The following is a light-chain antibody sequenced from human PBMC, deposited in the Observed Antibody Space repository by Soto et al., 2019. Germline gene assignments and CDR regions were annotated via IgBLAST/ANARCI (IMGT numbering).Light chain of an antibody. J-gene: IGLJ1*01. V-gene: IGLV2-14*01. Sequence: QSVLTQPASVSGCPGQSITLSCTGTTSDVGGYHFVSWYQQHPGKAPKLIIYEVTNRPSGVSDRFSGSKSGNTASLTISGLQPEDEADYYCYSYTTTSTYVFGTGTKVTVL. CDR2: EVT. CDR3: YSYTTTSTYV. CDR1: TSDVGGYHF.